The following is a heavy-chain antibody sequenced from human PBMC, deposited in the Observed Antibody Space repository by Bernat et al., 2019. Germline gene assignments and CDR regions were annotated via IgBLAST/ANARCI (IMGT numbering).Heavy chain of an antibody. CDR3: ARDEPYSSSEGIDY. J-gene: IGHJ4*02. Sequence: QVQLVESGGGLVKPGGSLSPSCAASGFTFSDYYMTWIRQAPGKGLEWVSLISSSGTDIYYADSVKGRFTISRDNAKNSLSLQVNSLRADDTAVYYCARDEPYSSSEGIDYWGQGTLVTVSS. V-gene: IGHV3-11*01. CDR2: ISSSGTDI. CDR1: GFTFSDYY. D-gene: IGHD6-6*01.